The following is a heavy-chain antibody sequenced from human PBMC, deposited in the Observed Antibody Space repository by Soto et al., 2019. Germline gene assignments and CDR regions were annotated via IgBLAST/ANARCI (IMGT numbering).Heavy chain of an antibody. D-gene: IGHD2-2*01. Sequence: GGSLRLSCAASGFTFSSYAMSWVRQAPGKGLEWVSAISGSGGSTYYADSVKGRFTISRDNSKNTLYLQMNSLRAEDTAVYYCAKDPNIVVVPAADYWGQGTLVTVSS. V-gene: IGHV3-23*01. CDR2: ISGSGGST. CDR3: AKDPNIVVVPAADY. CDR1: GFTFSSYA. J-gene: IGHJ4*02.